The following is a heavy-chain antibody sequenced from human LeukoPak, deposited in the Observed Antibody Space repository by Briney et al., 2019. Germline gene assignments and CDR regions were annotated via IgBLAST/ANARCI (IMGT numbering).Heavy chain of an antibody. CDR3: ARGGLPIYYYYMDV. V-gene: IGHV1-2*02. CDR1: GYTFNDNF. D-gene: IGHD4-11*01. J-gene: IGHJ6*03. Sequence: ASVKVSCKASGYTFNDNFLHWVRQARGQGLEWMGWINPNSGGTNYAQKFQGRVTMTRDTSISTAYMDLSRLRSDDTAVYFCARGGLPIYYYYMDVWGKGTTVTVSS. CDR2: INPNSGGT.